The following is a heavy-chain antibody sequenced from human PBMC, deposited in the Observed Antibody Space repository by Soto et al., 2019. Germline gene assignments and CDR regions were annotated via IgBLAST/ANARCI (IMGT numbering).Heavy chain of an antibody. CDR3: ARRGLMLVPL. V-gene: IGHV4-39*01. J-gene: IGHJ3*01. CDR1: ADSLSTSGSY. Sequence: SETLSLTCTVPADSLSTSGSYLVWIRQPPGKGLEWIGSFYYSGSTSYNSSLQSRLTISVDTSKNLFSLNLRSVAAADTATYYCARRGLMLVPLWGQGTVVTVSS. D-gene: IGHD3-10*02. CDR2: FYYSGST.